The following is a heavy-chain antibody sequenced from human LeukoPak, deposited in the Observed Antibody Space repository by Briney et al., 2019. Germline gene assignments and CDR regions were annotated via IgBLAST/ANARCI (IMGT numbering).Heavy chain of an antibody. V-gene: IGHV3-21*01. Sequence: PGGSLRLSCAASGYTFRDYSVNWVRQAPGKVLEWVSSISSTNDYIYYADSVKGRFTISRDNAKSSLYLQMNSLRAEDTAVYYCVSGNDPDSTWESYSLDAFDIWGQGTTVIVSS. J-gene: IGHJ3*02. D-gene: IGHD3-16*01. CDR1: GYTFRDYS. CDR3: VSGNDPDSTWESYSLDAFDI. CDR2: ISSTNDYI.